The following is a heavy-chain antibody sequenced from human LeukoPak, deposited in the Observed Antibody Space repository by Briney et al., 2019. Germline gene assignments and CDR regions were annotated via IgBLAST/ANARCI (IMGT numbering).Heavy chain of an antibody. CDR2: INSYTGVT. V-gene: IGHV1-2*02. CDR1: GYTFTDYY. Sequence: ASVKVSCKACGYTFTDYYIHWVRQAPGQGLEWMGWINSYTGVTNYAQTFQGRVTMTRDTSISTAYMELSRLRSDDTAKYFCARIKGGYNYNFDWWGQGTLVTVSS. J-gene: IGHJ4*02. D-gene: IGHD3-22*01. CDR3: ARIKGGYNYNFDW.